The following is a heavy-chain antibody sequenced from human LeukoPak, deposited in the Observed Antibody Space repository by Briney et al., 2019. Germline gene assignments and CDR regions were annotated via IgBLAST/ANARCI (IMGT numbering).Heavy chain of an antibody. J-gene: IGHJ4*02. D-gene: IGHD3-10*01. CDR2: IYHSGST. V-gene: IGHV4-30-2*01. CDR3: ASTMVRGVTIWEIDY. Sequence: SETLSLTCAVSGGSISSGGYSWSWIRQPPGKGLEWIGYIYHSGSTYYNPSLKSRVTISVDRSKNQFSLKLSSVTAADTAVYYCASTMVRGVTIWEIDYWGQGTLVTVSS. CDR1: GGSISSGGYS.